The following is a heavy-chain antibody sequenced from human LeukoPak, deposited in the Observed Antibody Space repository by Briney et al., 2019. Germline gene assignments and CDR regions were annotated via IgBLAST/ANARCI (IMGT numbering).Heavy chain of an antibody. V-gene: IGHV3-30*18. J-gene: IGHJ4*02. Sequence: PGGCLRLSCAASGFTFSSYGMHWVRQAPGKGLEWGAVISYGGSNEYYADSVKGRFTISRDNSKNTLYLQMNSLRAEDTAVYYCAKEERSSQSYYFDYWGQGTLVTVSS. D-gene: IGHD6-13*01. CDR1: GFTFSSYG. CDR3: AKEERSSQSYYFDY. CDR2: ISYGGSNE.